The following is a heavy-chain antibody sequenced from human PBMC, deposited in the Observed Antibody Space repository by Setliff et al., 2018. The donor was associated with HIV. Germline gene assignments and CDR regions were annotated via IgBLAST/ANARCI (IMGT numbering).Heavy chain of an antibody. J-gene: IGHJ1*01. D-gene: IGHD2-15*01. CDR3: ARDGGGLWHEYLQH. CDR1: GGSINSDSYY. Sequence: SETLSLTCTVFGGSINSDSYYWTWIRQPAGKGLEWIGHIHTSGSTNYNPSLKSRVTISVDTSKNQFSLKLTSVTAADTAVYYCARDGGGLWHEYLQHWGQGTLVTVSS. CDR2: IHTSGST. V-gene: IGHV4-61*09.